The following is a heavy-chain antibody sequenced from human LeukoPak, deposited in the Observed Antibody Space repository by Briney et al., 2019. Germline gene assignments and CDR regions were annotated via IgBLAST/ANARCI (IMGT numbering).Heavy chain of an antibody. CDR2: INQDGSEK. J-gene: IGHJ4*02. V-gene: IGHV3-7*01. Sequence: GGSLRLSCAASGFPFNSYWMSWVRQAPGKGLEWVANINQDGSEKFYVESVKGRFTISKDIPRNSLHLQLSSLRVEDTAVYYCARESNSWPVRSRYYFDYWGQGTLVAVSS. CDR1: GFPFNSYW. CDR3: ARESNSWPVRSRYYFDY. D-gene: IGHD6-13*01.